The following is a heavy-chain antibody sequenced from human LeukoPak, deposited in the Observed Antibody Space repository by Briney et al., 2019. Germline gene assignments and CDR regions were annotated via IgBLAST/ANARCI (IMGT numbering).Heavy chain of an antibody. CDR1: GYSFTDYW. Sequence: GQSVKISCQGSGYSFTDYWIGWVRPTPGKGMEWMGIIYPADSHTRYSPSFQGQATISADKSITTAYLQWSSLKASDTAMYYCARHRPYLNWFDPWGQGTLVGVSS. CDR2: IYPADSHT. D-gene: IGHD2/OR15-2a*01. V-gene: IGHV5-51*01. J-gene: IGHJ5*02. CDR3: ARHRPYLNWFDP.